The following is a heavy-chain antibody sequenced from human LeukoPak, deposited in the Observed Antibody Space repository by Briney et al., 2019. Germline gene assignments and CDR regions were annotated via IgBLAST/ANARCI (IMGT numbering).Heavy chain of an antibody. Sequence: GGSLRLSCGASGFTFSSYGMSWVRQAPGKGLEWVSSISDSGDRTFYADSVKGRFTISRDNSRNTLFLQVNSLRAEDTAVYYCAKGGAVSSKSITMIRGTRRYYYYMDVRGKGTTVTISS. CDR3: AKGGAVSSKSITMIRGTRRYYYYMDV. D-gene: IGHD3-10*01. V-gene: IGHV3-23*01. CDR2: ISDSGDRT. J-gene: IGHJ6*03. CDR1: GFTFSSYG.